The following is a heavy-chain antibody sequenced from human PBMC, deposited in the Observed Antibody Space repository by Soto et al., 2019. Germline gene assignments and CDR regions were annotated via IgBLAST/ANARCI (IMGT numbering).Heavy chain of an antibody. CDR2: LIGGHYGT. Sequence: VGSLRLSCTASGFTLQNYAMAWVRQAPGKGLEWVSTLIGGHYGTAYSYSVKGRFTVSRDNSKNCQYLQMNSLGVEDTAMYFCAKGTSTGDIDWFDPWGQGSLGTVSS. J-gene: IGHJ5*02. CDR3: AKGTSTGDIDWFDP. V-gene: IGHV3-23*01. D-gene: IGHD1-1*01. CDR1: GFTLQNYA.